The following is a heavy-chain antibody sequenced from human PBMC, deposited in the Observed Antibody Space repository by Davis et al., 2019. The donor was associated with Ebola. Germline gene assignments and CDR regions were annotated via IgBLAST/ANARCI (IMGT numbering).Heavy chain of an antibody. CDR1: GFTFSAYS. J-gene: IGHJ4*02. V-gene: IGHV3-21*01. D-gene: IGHD6-13*01. CDR3: ARAPESAGNFDY. Sequence: GESLKISCAASGFTFSAYSIHWVRKTPGKGLEWISSISSGGNYIFYADSVKGRFTISRDNAEKSVFLQMNSLRAGDTAVYYCARAPESAGNFDYWGQGAQVTVSS. CDR2: ISSGGNYI.